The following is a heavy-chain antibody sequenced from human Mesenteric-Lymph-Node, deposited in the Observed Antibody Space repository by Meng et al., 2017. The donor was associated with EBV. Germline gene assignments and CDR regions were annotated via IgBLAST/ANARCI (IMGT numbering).Heavy chain of an antibody. D-gene: IGHD3-10*01. CDR3: ARGASFFDY. CDR2: VRSSNTYI. V-gene: IGHV3-21*01. J-gene: IGHJ4*02. CDR1: GFTFSSYD. Sequence: EVQLVDSGGGLVKPGGSLRLSCAASGFTFSSYDMNWLRQAPGKGLEWVSSVRSSNTYIYYADSVKGRFTISRDNAKNSVYLQMNSLRDEDTAVYYCARGASFFDYWGQGPLVTVSS.